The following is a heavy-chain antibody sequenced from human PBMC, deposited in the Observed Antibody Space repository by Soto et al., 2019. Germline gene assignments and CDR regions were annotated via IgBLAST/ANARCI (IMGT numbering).Heavy chain of an antibody. CDR1: GFTFRRYG. D-gene: IGHD1-1*01. CDR3: AKDQGTPGTGVLGGSFDR. V-gene: IGHV3-33*06. Sequence: QVQLVESGGDVVQPGRSLRLSCAASGFTFRRYGMHWVRQAPGKGLEWVAIIWYDGSNQKYADSVKGRFTISRDNSANTLYLPMDSLRAEDTAVYYCAKDQGTPGTGVLGGSFDRWGQGTLVIVSP. J-gene: IGHJ5*02. CDR2: IWYDGSNQ.